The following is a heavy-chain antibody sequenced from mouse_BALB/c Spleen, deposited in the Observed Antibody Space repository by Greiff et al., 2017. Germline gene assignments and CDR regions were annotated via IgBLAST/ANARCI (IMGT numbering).Heavy chain of an antibody. CDR3: ARDMITTGGAYYYAMDY. Sequence: VKLMESGPGLVAPSQSLSITCTVSGFSLTGYGVNWVRQPPGKGLEWLGMIWGDGSTDYNSALKSRLSISKDNSKSQVFLKMNSLQTDDTARYYCARDMITTGGAYYYAMDYWGQGTSVTVSS. D-gene: IGHD2-4*01. CDR1: GFSLTGYG. J-gene: IGHJ4*01. V-gene: IGHV2-6-7*01. CDR2: IWGDGST.